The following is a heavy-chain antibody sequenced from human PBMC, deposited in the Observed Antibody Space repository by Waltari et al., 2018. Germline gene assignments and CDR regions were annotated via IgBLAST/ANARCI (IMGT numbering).Heavy chain of an antibody. CDR1: GFTFSSYE. V-gene: IGHV3-48*03. CDR2: MSSNGGSR. J-gene: IGHJ6*02. Sequence: EVQLVESGGGLVQPGGSLRLSCAASGFTFSSYEMNWVRQAPGKGLEWVSSMSSNGGSRSHADSVKGRFTISRDNAKNSLYLQMSSLRAEDTAVYYCAREIPYGGNSGMDVWGQGTTVTVSS. D-gene: IGHD4-17*01. CDR3: AREIPYGGNSGMDV.